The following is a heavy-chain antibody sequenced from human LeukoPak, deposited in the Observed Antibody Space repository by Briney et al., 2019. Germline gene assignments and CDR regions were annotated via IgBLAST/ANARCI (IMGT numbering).Heavy chain of an antibody. CDR1: GFTFSSYA. CDR2: ISSNGGST. V-gene: IGHV3-64D*06. D-gene: IGHD3-10*01. CDR3: VKGGDELTYYFDY. J-gene: IGHJ4*02. Sequence: PGGSLRLPCSASGFTFSSYAMHWVRQAPGKGLEYVSAISSNGGSTYYADSVKGRFTISRDNSKNTLYLQMSSLRAEDTAVYYCVKGGDELTYYFDYWGQGTLVTVSS.